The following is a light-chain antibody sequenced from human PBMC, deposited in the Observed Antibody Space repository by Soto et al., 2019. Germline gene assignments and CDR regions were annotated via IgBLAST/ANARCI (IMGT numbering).Light chain of an antibody. CDR3: FLSSSGADV. CDR2: DTS. CDR1: TGAVTSGHY. V-gene: IGLV7-46*01. Sequence: QTVVTQEPSLTVSPGGTVTLTCGSSTGAVTSGHYPYWFQQKPGPAPKTLIYDTSNKHSWTPARFSGSLLGGKAALTLSGAQAEDDAEYYCFLSSSGADVFGTGTKLTVL. J-gene: IGLJ1*01.